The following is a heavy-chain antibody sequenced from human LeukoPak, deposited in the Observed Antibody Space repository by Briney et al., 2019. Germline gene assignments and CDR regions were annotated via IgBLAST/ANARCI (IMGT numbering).Heavy chain of an antibody. D-gene: IGHD3-10*01. CDR1: GFTFSSYT. J-gene: IGHJ4*02. CDR2: IKKDGSEK. Sequence: GGSLRLSCAASGFTFSSYTMNWVRQAPGKGLEWVASIKKDGSEKEYVDSVKGRFTISRDNAKNSVYLQMNSLRAEDTAVYYCARPYYYSSGSLPYWGQGTLVTVSS. V-gene: IGHV3-7*01. CDR3: ARPYYYSSGSLPY.